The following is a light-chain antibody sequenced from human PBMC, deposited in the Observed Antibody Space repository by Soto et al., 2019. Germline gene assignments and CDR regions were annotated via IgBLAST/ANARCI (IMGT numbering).Light chain of an antibody. J-gene: IGKJ3*01. CDR2: DAS. CDR1: QSVSSY. V-gene: IGKV3-11*01. CDR3: QQRSNWPGVT. Sequence: EIVLTQSPATLSLSPGERATLSCRASQSVSSYLAWYQQKPGQAPRLLIYDASNRATGIPARFSGSGSGTDFTLTISSLEPEDFAVYYCQQRSNWPGVTFGPGTKVYIK.